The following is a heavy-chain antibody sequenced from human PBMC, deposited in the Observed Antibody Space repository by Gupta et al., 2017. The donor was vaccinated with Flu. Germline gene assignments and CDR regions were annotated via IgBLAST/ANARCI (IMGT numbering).Heavy chain of an antibody. Sequence: QVQLQESGPGLVKPSETLSLTCTVSGGSISSYYWSWIRQPPGKGLEWIGYIYYSGSTNYNPSLKSRVTISVDTSKNQFSLKLSSVTAADTAVYYCARHSPSEQTFDYWGQGTLVTVSS. J-gene: IGHJ4*02. CDR2: IYYSGST. CDR1: GGSISSYY. CDR3: ARHSPSEQTFDY. V-gene: IGHV4-59*08. D-gene: IGHD1-14*01.